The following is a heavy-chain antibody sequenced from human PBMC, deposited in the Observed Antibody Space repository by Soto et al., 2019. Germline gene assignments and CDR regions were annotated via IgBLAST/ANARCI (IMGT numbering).Heavy chain of an antibody. V-gene: IGHV3-23*01. D-gene: IGHD3-16*01. CDR3: ARDYSYACDY. J-gene: IGHJ4*02. CDR2: ISSSGGTT. Sequence: EVQLLESGGGLVQPGGSLRLSCAVSGFTFSRFAMSWVRQAPGKGLEWVSVISSSGGTTYYADSVKGRFTISRDNSKNTLYLQMNSLSAEATSVYYCARDYSYACDYWGQGTLVTVSS. CDR1: GFTFSRFA.